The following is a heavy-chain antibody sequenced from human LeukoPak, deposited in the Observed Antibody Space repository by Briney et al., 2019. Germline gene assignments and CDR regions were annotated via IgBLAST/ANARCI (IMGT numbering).Heavy chain of an antibody. CDR2: GST. J-gene: IGHJ4*02. V-gene: IGHV4-59*01. CDR3: ARTGNPNVLLWFGEPFDY. Sequence: GSTTYNPSVKSRITISLDTSKKQISLKLRSVTAADTAVYYCARTGNPNVLLWFGEPFDYWGQGTLVTVSS. D-gene: IGHD3-10*01.